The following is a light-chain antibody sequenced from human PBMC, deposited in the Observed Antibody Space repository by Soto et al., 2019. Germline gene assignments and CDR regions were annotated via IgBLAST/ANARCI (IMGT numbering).Light chain of an antibody. CDR2: DVR. CDR3: SSYARSTTLVV. CDR1: SSDIGGYDY. V-gene: IGLV2-14*01. Sequence: QSVLTQPASVSGSPGQSITISCTGTSSDIGGYDYVSWYQQHPGKAPKLMIYDVRNRPSGVSDRFSGSKSGNTASLTISGLQAEDEADYYCSSYARSTTLVVFGGGTKVTVL. J-gene: IGLJ2*01.